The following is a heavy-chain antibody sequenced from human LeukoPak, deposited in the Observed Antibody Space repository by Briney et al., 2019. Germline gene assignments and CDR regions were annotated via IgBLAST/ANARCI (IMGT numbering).Heavy chain of an antibody. J-gene: IGHJ4*02. Sequence: PGGFLRLSCAASGFTFDDYGMSWVRQAPGKGLEWVSGINWNGGSTGYADSVKGRFTISRDNAKNSLYLQMNSLRAEDTALYYCAREFRDTAMVRMYYFDYWGQGTLVTVSS. V-gene: IGHV3-20*04. CDR1: GFTFDDYG. CDR3: AREFRDTAMVRMYYFDY. D-gene: IGHD5-18*01. CDR2: INWNGGST.